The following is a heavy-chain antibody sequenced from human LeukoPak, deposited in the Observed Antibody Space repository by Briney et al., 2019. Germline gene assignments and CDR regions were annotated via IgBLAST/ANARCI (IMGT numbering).Heavy chain of an antibody. CDR3: ARDPSNYYGSGSYCDY. CDR2: ISSSSSYT. V-gene: IGHV3-11*05. Sequence: GGSLRLSCAASGFTFSDYYMSWIRQAPGKGLEWVSYISSSSSYTNYADSVKGRFTVSRDNAKNSLYLQMNSLRAEDTAVYYCARDPSNYYGSGSYCDYWGQGTLVTVSS. J-gene: IGHJ4*02. CDR1: GFTFSDYY. D-gene: IGHD3-10*01.